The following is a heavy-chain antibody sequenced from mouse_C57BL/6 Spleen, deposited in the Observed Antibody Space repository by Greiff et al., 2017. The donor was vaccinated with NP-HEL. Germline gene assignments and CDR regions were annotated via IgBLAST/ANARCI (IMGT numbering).Heavy chain of an antibody. V-gene: IGHV1-15*01. Sequence: QVQLQQSGAELVRPGASVTLSCKASGYTFTDYEMHWVKQTPVHGLEWIGAIDPETGGTAYNQKFKGKAILTADKSSSTAYMELRSLSSEDSAVYYCTRRMDYDGYFDVWGTGTTVTVSS. CDR2: IDPETGGT. J-gene: IGHJ1*03. CDR1: GYTFTDYE. D-gene: IGHD2-4*01. CDR3: TRRMDYDGYFDV.